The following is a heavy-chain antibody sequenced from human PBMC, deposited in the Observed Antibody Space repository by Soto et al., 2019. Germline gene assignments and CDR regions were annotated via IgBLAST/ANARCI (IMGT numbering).Heavy chain of an antibody. D-gene: IGHD6-13*01. CDR3: ARPIAAAGNYYYGMDV. J-gene: IGHJ6*02. CDR2: IDPSDSYT. V-gene: IGHV5-10-1*01. CDR1: GYSFTSYW. Sequence: GESLKISCKGSGYSFTSYWISWVRQMPGKGLEWMGRIDPSDSYTNYSPSFQGHVTISADKSISTAYLQWSSLKASDTAMYYCARPIAAAGNYYYGMDVWRQGTTVTVSS.